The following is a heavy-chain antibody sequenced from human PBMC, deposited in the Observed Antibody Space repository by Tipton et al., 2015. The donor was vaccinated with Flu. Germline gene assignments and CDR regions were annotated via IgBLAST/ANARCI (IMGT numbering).Heavy chain of an antibody. CDR2: IYTSGST. J-gene: IGHJ5*02. CDR1: GGSISSGSYY. Sequence: LRLSCTVSGGSISSGSYYWSWIRQPAGKGLEWIGRIYTSGSTNYNPSLKSRVTISVDTSKNQFSLKLSSVTAADTAVYYCARREGTIQFDPWGQGTLVTVSS. CDR3: ARREGTIQFDP. D-gene: IGHD3-3*01. V-gene: IGHV4-61*02.